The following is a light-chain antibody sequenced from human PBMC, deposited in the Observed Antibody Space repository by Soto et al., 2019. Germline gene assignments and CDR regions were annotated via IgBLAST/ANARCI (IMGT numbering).Light chain of an antibody. CDR3: QQAYSFPIT. V-gene: IGKV1-12*01. CDR1: QDIGGY. Sequence: DIQMTQSPSFVSASIGDRVTITCRASQDIGGYLAWYQHKPGRTPELLIHGASRLQSGVPARFSGSGSGTDFTLSINSLQPEDFATYYCQQAYSFPITFGQGTRLEIK. J-gene: IGKJ5*01. CDR2: GAS.